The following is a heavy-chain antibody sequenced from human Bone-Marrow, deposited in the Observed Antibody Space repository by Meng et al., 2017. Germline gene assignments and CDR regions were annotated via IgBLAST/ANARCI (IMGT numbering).Heavy chain of an antibody. V-gene: IGHV4-34*01. CDR3: AFTPRAGYFDY. CDR1: GGSFSGYY. D-gene: IGHD3-16*01. J-gene: IGHJ4*02. CDR2: INHSGST. Sequence: SETLSLTCAVYGGSFSGYYWSWIRQPPGKGLEWIGEINHSGSTNYNPSLKSRVTISVDTSKNQFSLKLSSVTAADTAVYYCAFTPRAGYFDYWGQGTLVTVSS.